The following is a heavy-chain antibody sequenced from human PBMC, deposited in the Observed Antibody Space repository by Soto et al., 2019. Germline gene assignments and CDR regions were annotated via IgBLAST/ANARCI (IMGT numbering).Heavy chain of an antibody. V-gene: IGHV1-69*01. D-gene: IGHD4-4*01. CDR3: ARDLYSNYVDYYYGMDV. Sequence: QVQLVQSGAEVKKPGSSVKVSCKASGYRFTGYYMHWVRQAPGQGLEWMGGIIPIFGTANYAQKFQGRVTITADESTSTAYMELSSLRSEDTAVYYCARDLYSNYVDYYYGMDVWGQGTTVTVSS. CDR2: IIPIFGTA. CDR1: GYRFTGYY. J-gene: IGHJ6*02.